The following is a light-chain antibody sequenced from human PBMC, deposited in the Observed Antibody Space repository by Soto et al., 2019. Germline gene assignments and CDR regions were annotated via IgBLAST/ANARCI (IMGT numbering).Light chain of an antibody. CDR3: QHYNSYSEA. CDR2: DAC. Sequence: DIQMTQSPSTLSASVGDRVTITCRASQRISNYLAWYQQKPGKAPRLLIYDACSLESGVPSRFSGSGSGTEFTLTISSLQPDDFATYYCQHYNSYSEAFGQGTKVDI. V-gene: IGKV1-5*01. CDR1: QRISNY. J-gene: IGKJ1*01.